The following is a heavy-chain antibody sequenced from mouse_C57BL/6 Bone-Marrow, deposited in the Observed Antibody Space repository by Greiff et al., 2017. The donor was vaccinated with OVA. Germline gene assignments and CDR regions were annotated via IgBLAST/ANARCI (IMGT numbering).Heavy chain of an antibody. D-gene: IGHD3-2*02. CDR3: ARGLRLD. V-gene: IGHV1-82*01. CDR2: IYPGDGDT. J-gene: IGHJ2*01. Sequence: VQLQQSGPELVKPGASVKISCTASGYAFSSSWMNWVKQRPGKGLEWIGRIYPGDGDTNYNGKFKGKATLTADKSSSTAYMQLSSLTSEDSAVYFCARGLRLDWGQGTTLTVSS. CDR1: GYAFSSSW.